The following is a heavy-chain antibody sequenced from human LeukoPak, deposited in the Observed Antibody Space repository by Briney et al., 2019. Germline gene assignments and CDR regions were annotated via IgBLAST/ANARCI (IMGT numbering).Heavy chain of an antibody. V-gene: IGHV1-18*01. D-gene: IGHD5-12*01. CDR1: GGTYSSYA. CDR2: ISAYNGNT. Sequence: GSSVKVSCKASGGTYSSYAISWVRQAPGQGLEWMGWISAYNGNTNYAQKLQGRVTMTTDTSTSTAYMELRSLGSDDTAVYYCARDSPVASHYNWFDPWGQGTLVTVSS. J-gene: IGHJ5*02. CDR3: ARDSPVASHYNWFDP.